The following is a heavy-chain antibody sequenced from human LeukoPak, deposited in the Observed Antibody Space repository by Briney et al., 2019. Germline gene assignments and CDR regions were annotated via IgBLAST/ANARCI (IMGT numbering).Heavy chain of an antibody. CDR2: VHSSRGS. CDR1: GGSITNYY. J-gene: IGHJ4*02. V-gene: IGHV4-4*07. Sequence: SETLSLTCAVSGGSITNYYWSWIRQPAGKGLEWIGRVHSSRGSNYNPSLKSRVTMSVDTSKDQVSLKLIAVTAADTAVYYCARENWNYGEDFWGQGALVTVSS. D-gene: IGHD1-7*01. CDR3: ARENWNYGEDF.